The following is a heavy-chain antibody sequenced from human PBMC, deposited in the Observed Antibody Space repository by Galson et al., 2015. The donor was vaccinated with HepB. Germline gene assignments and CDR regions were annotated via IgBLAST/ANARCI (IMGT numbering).Heavy chain of an antibody. CDR1: GFTFSAYA. D-gene: IGHD3-10*01. Sequence: SLRLSCAASGFTFSAYAIHWVRQAPGKGLEWVAFISNDGRNKYYADSVKGRFTISRDNSKKTLYLQMNSLRAEDTAIYYCSREEYSNCWYGSALGNWFDPWGQGTLVTVSS. V-gene: IGHV3-30*04. J-gene: IGHJ5*02. CDR2: ISNDGRNK. CDR3: SREEYSNCWYGSALGNWFDP.